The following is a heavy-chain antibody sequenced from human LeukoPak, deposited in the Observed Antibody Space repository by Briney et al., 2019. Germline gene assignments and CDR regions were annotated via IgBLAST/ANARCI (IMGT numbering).Heavy chain of an antibody. J-gene: IGHJ4*02. CDR1: GLTVSSTY. CDR3: ASKVTTGY. D-gene: IGHD4-17*01. Sequence: GGSLRLSCVISGLTVSSTYVSWVRQAPGKGLEWVAVIYSGGTTNYADSVKGRFIVYRDSSKNTLYLQKNSLRAEDTAVYYCASKVTTGYWGQGTLVTVSS. V-gene: IGHV3-66*01. CDR2: IYSGGTT.